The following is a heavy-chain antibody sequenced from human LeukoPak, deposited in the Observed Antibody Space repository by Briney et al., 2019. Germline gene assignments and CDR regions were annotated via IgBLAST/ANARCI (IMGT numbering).Heavy chain of an antibody. CDR1: GFTFSSYG. J-gene: IGHJ5*02. D-gene: IGHD3-16*01. Sequence: HPGGSLRLSCAASGFTFSSYGMHWVRQAPGKGLDWVAFIHHDGSNKYYADSVRGRFTISRDNSKNTLYLQMNSLRAEDTAVYFCAKGDKMLTRRRTYNRFDPWGQGTLVTVSS. V-gene: IGHV3-30*02. CDR3: AKGDKMLTRRRTYNRFDP. CDR2: IHHDGSNK.